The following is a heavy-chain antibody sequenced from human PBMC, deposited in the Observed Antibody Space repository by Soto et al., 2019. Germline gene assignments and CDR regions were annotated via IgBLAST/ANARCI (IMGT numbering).Heavy chain of an antibody. D-gene: IGHD1-1*01. V-gene: IGHV2-5*02. CDR2: IYWDDDK. J-gene: IGHJ4*02. Sequence: QITLKESGPTLVKPTQTLTLTCTFSGFSLTTDAVGVGWIRQPPGKALEWLALIYWDDDKRYSPGQKSRLTITKDASRNQVVLTLTNMDPADTATYYCAHVYWVAAGIRYYFDYWGQGTLVTVSS. CDR3: AHVYWVAAGIRYYFDY. CDR1: GFSLTTDAVG.